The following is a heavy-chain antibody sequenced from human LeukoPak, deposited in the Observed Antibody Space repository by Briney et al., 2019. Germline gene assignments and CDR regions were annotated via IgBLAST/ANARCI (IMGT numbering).Heavy chain of an antibody. CDR3: ARKRVWNYAFAY. V-gene: IGHV1-2*02. CDR1: EDIFSGHY. Sequence: ASVKVSCKASEDIFSGHYIHWMRQTPGQGPEWMGWINPDSGVTKYAQQFQGRVTLTRDTSIRTLYMELSGLTSDDTAVYYCARKRVWNYAFAYWGQGTLVTVSS. D-gene: IGHD1-7*01. J-gene: IGHJ4*02. CDR2: INPDSGVT.